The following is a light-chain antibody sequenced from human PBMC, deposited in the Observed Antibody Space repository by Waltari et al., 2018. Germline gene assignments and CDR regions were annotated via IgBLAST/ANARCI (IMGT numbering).Light chain of an antibody. CDR1: SSTIGDGYD. CDR3: QSNDNSLSGFMV. V-gene: IGLV1-40*01. Sequence: QSVLTQPPSVSRAPAQRVTLPCNGTSSTIGDGYDVHLYQQLPGAAPKLLTHGNTNRPSGVPDRFSGSKFGTSACLAITGLLAEDEADYYCQSNDNSLSGFMVFGGGTKLPVL. CDR2: GNT. J-gene: IGLJ2*01.